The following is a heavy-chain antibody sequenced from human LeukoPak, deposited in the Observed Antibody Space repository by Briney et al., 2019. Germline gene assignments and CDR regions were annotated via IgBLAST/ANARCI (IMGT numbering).Heavy chain of an antibody. V-gene: IGHV4-34*01. CDR3: ASNGPLLSDTNRYYFNY. CDR2: INHSGTT. J-gene: IGHJ4*02. D-gene: IGHD2-8*01. CDR1: GGSFGEYY. Sequence: PSETLSLTCGVFGGSFGEYYWTWIRQSPGKGLEWIGEINHSGTTNYNPSLESRVTISVVTSKNQFSLNLSSVTAADTAVYYCASNGPLLSDTNRYYFNYWGQGTLVTVSS.